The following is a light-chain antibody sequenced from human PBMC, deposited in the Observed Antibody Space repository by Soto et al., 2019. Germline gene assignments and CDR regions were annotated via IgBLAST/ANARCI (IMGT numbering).Light chain of an antibody. CDR1: HSVSSY. CDR3: QQRNSRYT. CDR2: DVS. V-gene: IGKV3-11*01. J-gene: IGKJ2*01. Sequence: EIVLTQSPATLSLSPGDRATLSCRASHSVSSYLAWYQQRPGQAPRLLISDVSNRATGIPARFSGSGSGTDFNRTISSLEPEDFAVYYWQQRNSRYTFGPGTKLEIK.